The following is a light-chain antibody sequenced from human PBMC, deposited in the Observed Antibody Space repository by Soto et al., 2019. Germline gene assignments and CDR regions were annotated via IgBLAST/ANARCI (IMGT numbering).Light chain of an antibody. V-gene: IGKV1-27*01. J-gene: IGKJ3*01. CDR1: QGISNY. Sequence: DIQMTQSPSSLSASVGDRVTITCRASQGISNYLAWYQQKPGKVPKLLIYAASTLQSGVASRFSGSVSGRDFTLTISSLQPEDVATYYCQKYNSAPRTFGPGTKVDIK. CDR2: AAS. CDR3: QKYNSAPRT.